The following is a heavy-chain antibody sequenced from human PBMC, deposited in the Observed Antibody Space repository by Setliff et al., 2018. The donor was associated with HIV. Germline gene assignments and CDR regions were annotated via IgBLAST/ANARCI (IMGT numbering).Heavy chain of an antibody. CDR3: VRYIGAAAGYIDH. V-gene: IGHV5-51*01. D-gene: IGHD6-25*01. CDR2: IHPGDSDT. Sequence: GESLKISCKGSGYSFTSYWIGWVRQVPGKGLEWMGIIHPGDSDTRYSPSFQGQVTISADKSISTAYLQWNSLKASDTAMYYCVRYIGAAAGYIDHWGQGTLVTVSS. J-gene: IGHJ4*02. CDR1: GYSFTSYW.